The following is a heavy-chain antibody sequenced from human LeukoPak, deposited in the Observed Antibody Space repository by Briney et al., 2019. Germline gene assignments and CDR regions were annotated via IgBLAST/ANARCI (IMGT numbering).Heavy chain of an antibody. CDR2: IIPIFGTA. V-gene: IGHV1-69*13. CDR3: ARANGVAVAGYYYYYGMDV. J-gene: IGHJ6*02. Sequence: ASVKVSCKVSGYTLTELSMHWVRQAPGQGLEWMGGIIPIFGTANYAQKFQGRVTITADEPTSTAYMELSSLRSEDTAVYYCARANGVAVAGYYYYYGMDVWGQGTTVTVSS. D-gene: IGHD6-19*01. CDR1: GYTLTELS.